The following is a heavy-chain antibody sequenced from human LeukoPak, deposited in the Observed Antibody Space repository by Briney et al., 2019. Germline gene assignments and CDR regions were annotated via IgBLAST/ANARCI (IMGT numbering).Heavy chain of an antibody. CDR2: ISSYNGHT. D-gene: IGHD2-2*01. J-gene: IGHJ3*02. Sequence: ASVKVSCKASGYTFTTYGISWVRQAPGQGLEWIGWISSYNGHTNYAQKFQGRVTMSTDTSTSTAYMELRSLRSDDTAVYYCARDLGYCSSTGCYRHPFDIWGQGTMVTVSS. CDR3: ARDLGYCSSTGCYRHPFDI. V-gene: IGHV1-18*01. CDR1: GYTFTTYG.